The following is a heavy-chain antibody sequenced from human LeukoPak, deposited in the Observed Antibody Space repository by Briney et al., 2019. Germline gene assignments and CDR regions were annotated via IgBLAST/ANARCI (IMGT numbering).Heavy chain of an antibody. V-gene: IGHV3-30-3*01. J-gene: IGHJ4*02. D-gene: IGHD4-11*01. CDR1: GFTFSSYA. CDR2: ISYDGSNK. CDR3: AGTVTLTYYFDY. Sequence: GGSLRLSCAASGFTFSSYAMHWVRQAPGKGLEWVAVISYDGSNKYYADSVKGRFTISRDNSKNTLYLQMNSLRAEDTAVYYCAGTVTLTYYFDYWGQGTLVTVSS.